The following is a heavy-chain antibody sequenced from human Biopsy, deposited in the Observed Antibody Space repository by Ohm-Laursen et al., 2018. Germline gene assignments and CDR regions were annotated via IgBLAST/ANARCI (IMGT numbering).Heavy chain of an antibody. V-gene: IGHV1-2*02. D-gene: IGHD2-8*01. CDR3: ARDPLNGHKHFDY. CDR2: INCKTGAT. J-gene: IGHJ4*02. CDR1: SYTFTDYN. Sequence: ASVKVSCKASSYTFTDYNIRWMRQAPGQGLEWLGYINCKTGATNYAQKFQGTVTMTRDTSISTAYLALGSLRSADTAIYYCARDPLNGHKHFDYWGQGTQVTVSS.